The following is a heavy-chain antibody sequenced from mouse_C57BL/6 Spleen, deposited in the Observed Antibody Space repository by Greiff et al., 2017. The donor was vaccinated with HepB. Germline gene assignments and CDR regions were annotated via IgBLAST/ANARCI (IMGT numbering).Heavy chain of an antibody. D-gene: IGHD4-1*01. V-gene: IGHV1-64*01. CDR1: GYTFTSYW. J-gene: IGHJ1*03. CDR2: IHPNSGST. CDR3: ARRLGNGYFDV. Sequence: QVQLQQPGAELVKPGASVKLSCKASGYTFTSYWMHWVKQRPGQGLEWIGMIHPNSGSTNYNEKFKSKATLTVDKSSSTAYMQLSSLTSEDPAVYYCARRLGNGYFDVWGTGTTVTVSS.